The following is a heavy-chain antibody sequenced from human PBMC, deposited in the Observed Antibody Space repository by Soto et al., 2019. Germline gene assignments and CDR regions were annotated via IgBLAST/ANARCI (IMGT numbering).Heavy chain of an antibody. CDR3: ARECGGDCSNAFDL. CDR1: GFTVSSNY. J-gene: IGHJ3*01. D-gene: IGHD2-21*01. Sequence: VQLVESGGGLVQPGGSLRLSCAASGFTVSSNYMNWVRQAPGKGLEWLSVLYSGAGTYYADSVKDRCTISRDNSKNTLYLQLNSLRAEDTAIYYCARECGGDCSNAFDLWGQGTMVTVSP. CDR2: LYSGAGT. V-gene: IGHV3-66*01.